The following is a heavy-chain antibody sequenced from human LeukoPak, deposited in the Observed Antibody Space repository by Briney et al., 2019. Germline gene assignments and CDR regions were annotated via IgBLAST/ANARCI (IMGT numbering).Heavy chain of an antibody. V-gene: IGHV3-53*01. J-gene: IGHJ4*02. CDR2: IYSDNT. CDR1: GFTVSSNS. D-gene: IGHD4/OR15-4a*01. CDR3: ARRAGAYSHPYDY. Sequence: GGSLRLSCTVSGFTVSSNSMSWVRQAPGKGLEWVSFIYSDNTNYSDSVKGGFTISTDNSKNTLYLQMNSLRAEDTAVYYCARRAGAYSHPYDYWGQGTLVTVSS.